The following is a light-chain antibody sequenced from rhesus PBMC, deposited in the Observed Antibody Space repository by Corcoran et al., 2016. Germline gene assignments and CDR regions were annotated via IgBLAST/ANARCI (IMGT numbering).Light chain of an antibody. CDR3: MQALRAPWT. CDR2: LVS. J-gene: IGKJ1*01. Sequence: MTQTPLSLPVTLGEPASISCRSSQSLVYSDGKTYLYWYLQRPGQSPQLLMYLVSKRASGVPDKFSGSGSGTDFTLKISRVEAEDVGVYCCMQALRAPWTVGQGAKVEIK. V-gene: IGKV2-82*02. CDR1: QSLVYSDGKTY.